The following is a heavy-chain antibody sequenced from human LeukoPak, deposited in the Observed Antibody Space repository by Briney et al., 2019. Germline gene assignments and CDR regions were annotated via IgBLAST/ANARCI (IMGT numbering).Heavy chain of an antibody. CDR2: IKQDGSQK. J-gene: IGHJ4*02. Sequence: GGSLRLFCAASGFTFSRYWMRWVRQAPGKGLEGVANIKQDGSQKSYVDSVEGRFTISRDNANNLLYLQMSSLRAEDTAVYYCAKDRIVATSPDYWSQGTLVTVSS. D-gene: IGHD5-12*01. CDR3: AKDRIVATSPDY. V-gene: IGHV3-7*01. CDR1: GFTFSRYW.